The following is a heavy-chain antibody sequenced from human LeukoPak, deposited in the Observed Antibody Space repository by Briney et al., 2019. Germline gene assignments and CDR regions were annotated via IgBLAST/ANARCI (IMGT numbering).Heavy chain of an antibody. Sequence: GSLRLSCAASGFTFSNYWMSLVRQAPGKGLEWVANIEDDGSEKYYVDSVKGRFTISRDNAKNSLYLQMNSLRDEDTAMYYCARTIRGYWGQGTLVTVSS. D-gene: IGHD6-13*01. CDR3: ARTIRGY. CDR2: IEDDGSEK. V-gene: IGHV3-7*01. J-gene: IGHJ4*02. CDR1: GFTFSNYW.